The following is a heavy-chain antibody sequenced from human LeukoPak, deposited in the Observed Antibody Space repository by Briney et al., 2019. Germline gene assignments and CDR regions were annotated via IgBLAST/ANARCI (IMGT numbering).Heavy chain of an antibody. Sequence: PSETLSLTCTVSGGPISSYYWSWIRQPPGKGLEWIGYIYFSGRTNYSPSLKSRVTISVDTSKNQFSLRLSSMTAADTAVYYCARHEGDGDHFDYWGQGTLVTVSS. CDR2: IYFSGRT. J-gene: IGHJ4*02. CDR1: GGPISSYY. V-gene: IGHV4-59*08. D-gene: IGHD4-17*01. CDR3: ARHEGDGDHFDY.